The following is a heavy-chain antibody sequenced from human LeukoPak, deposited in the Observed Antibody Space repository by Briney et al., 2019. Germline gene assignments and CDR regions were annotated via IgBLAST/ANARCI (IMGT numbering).Heavy chain of an antibody. CDR3: ARDFSVATTDY. Sequence: PGGSLRLSCAASGFTFSSYWMSWVRQAPGKGREGVANIKQDGSEKYYVDSVKGRFTISRDNAKNSLYLQMNSLRAEDTVVYYCARDFSVATTDYWGQGTLVTVSS. J-gene: IGHJ4*02. CDR2: IKQDGSEK. CDR1: GFTFSSYW. V-gene: IGHV3-7*01. D-gene: IGHD5-12*01.